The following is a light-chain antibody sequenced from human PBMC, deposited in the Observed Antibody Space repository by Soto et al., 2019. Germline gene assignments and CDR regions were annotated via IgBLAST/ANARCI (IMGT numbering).Light chain of an antibody. V-gene: IGKV1-33*01. CDR2: DVS. Sequence: DIQMIQSPSSLSASVGDRVTITCQASQAIKNYLNWYQQKPGKAPKLLIYDVSNLETGVPSRFSGSGSGTHFSLTISSLQPEDVATYYCQHYDHLPPLTVGGGTRVQIK. CDR1: QAIKNY. J-gene: IGKJ4*01. CDR3: QHYDHLPPLT.